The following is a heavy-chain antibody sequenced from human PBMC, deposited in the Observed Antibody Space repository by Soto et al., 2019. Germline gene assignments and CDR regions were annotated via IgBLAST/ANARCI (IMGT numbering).Heavy chain of an antibody. CDR1: GGSISSGGYS. D-gene: IGHD1-26*01. Sequence: QLQLQESGPGLVKPSQTLSLTCAVSGGSISSGGYSWSWLRQPPGKGLEWIGYIYHSGSTYYNPSLKSRVTRSVDRSKSQFSLKLSSVTAADTAVYYCARDLCGSRWFDPWGQGTLVTVSS. V-gene: IGHV4-30-2*01. J-gene: IGHJ5*02. CDR3: ARDLCGSRWFDP. CDR2: IYHSGST.